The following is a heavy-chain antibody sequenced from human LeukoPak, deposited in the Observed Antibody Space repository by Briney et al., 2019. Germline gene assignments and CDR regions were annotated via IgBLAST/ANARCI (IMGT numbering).Heavy chain of an antibody. V-gene: IGHV4-4*02. CDR3: ARAPYSSYGDY. D-gene: IGHD3-22*01. J-gene: IGHJ4*02. Sequence: PSETLSLTCAVSGGSISSSNWWSWVRQPPGKGLEWIGEIYHSGSTDYNPSLKGRVTISVDRSKNQFSLKLTSVTAADTAVYYCARAPYSSYGDYWGQGALVTVSS. CDR1: GGSISSSNW. CDR2: IYHSGST.